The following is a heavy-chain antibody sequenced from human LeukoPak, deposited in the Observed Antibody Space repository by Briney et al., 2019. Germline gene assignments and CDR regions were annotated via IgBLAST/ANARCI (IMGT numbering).Heavy chain of an antibody. CDR3: ARGDPGDSYYYYGMDV. CDR2: ISSSSSTI. J-gene: IGHJ6*02. V-gene: IGHV3-48*04. CDR1: GFTFSSYS. D-gene: IGHD7-27*01. Sequence: PGGSLRLSCAASGFTFSSYSMNWVRQAPGKGLEWVSYISSSSSTIYYADSVKGRFTISRDNAKNSLYLQMNSLRAEDTAVYYCARGDPGDSYYYYGMDVWGQGTTVTVSS.